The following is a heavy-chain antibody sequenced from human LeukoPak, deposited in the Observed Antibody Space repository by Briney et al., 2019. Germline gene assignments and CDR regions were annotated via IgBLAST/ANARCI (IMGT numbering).Heavy chain of an antibody. J-gene: IGHJ4*02. CDR2: IKQDGSEK. D-gene: IGHD3-22*01. CDR1: GFTFSSYW. V-gene: IGHV3-7*03. CDR3: AREGSYYDSSGYYSSFDY. Sequence: GGSLRLSCAASGFTFSSYWMNWVRQAPGKGLECVANIKQDGSEKYYVDSVKGRFTISRDNAKNSLYLQMNSLRAEDTAVYYCAREGSYYDSSGYYSSFDYWGQGTLVTVSS.